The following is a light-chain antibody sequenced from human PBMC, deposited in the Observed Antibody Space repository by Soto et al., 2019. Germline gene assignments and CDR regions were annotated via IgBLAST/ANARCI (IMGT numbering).Light chain of an antibody. CDR1: SSDVGGYNY. CDR3: SSYTTSSIYVV. J-gene: IGLJ2*01. Sequence: QSALTQTASVSGSPGQSITISCTGTSSDVGGYNYVSWYQQHPGKAPKLMIYDVSNRPSGVSNRFSGSKSGNTASLTISGLQAVDEADYYCSSYTTSSIYVVFGGGTKLTVL. V-gene: IGLV2-14*01. CDR2: DVS.